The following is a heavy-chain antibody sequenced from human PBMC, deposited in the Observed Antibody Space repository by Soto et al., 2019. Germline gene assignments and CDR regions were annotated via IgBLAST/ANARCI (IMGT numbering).Heavy chain of an antibody. CDR1: GFTFSSYW. D-gene: IGHD2-15*01. J-gene: IGHJ4*02. V-gene: IGHV3-7*01. CDR3: ARGCEDIGRDICY. CDR2: IKQDGSEK. Sequence: GGSLRLSCAASGFTFSSYWMSWVRQAPGKGLEWVANIKQDGSEKYYVDSVKGRFTISRDNAKNSLYLQMNSLRAEDTAVYYCARGCEDIGRDICYWGQGTLVTVSS.